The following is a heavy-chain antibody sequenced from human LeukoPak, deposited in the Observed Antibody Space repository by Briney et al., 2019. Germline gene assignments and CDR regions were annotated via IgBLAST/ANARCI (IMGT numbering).Heavy chain of an antibody. V-gene: IGHV4-59*08. CDR3: ASSYFYDGNRYFDY. J-gene: IGHJ4*02. CDR2: IYYTGST. D-gene: IGHD3-22*01. Sequence: PSETLSLTCNVSGGSITSYYWNWIRQSPGKGLEWIGYIYYTGSTNSNPSLKSRPTISLDTSKKQFSLKLSSVTAADTAIYYCASSYFYDGNRYFDYWGQGALVTVSS. CDR1: GGSITSYY.